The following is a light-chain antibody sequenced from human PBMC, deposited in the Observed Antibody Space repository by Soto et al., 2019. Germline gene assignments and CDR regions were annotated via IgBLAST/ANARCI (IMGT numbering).Light chain of an antibody. Sequence: DIQMTQSPSSLSASVGDRVTLTCRASQGISNYLAWYQQKPGKVPKLLIYAASTLQSGVPSRFSGSGSGTDFTLNISSLQPEDVATYYCQKYNSDPWTFGQGTKVDIK. V-gene: IGKV1-27*01. CDR1: QGISNY. J-gene: IGKJ1*01. CDR3: QKYNSDPWT. CDR2: AAS.